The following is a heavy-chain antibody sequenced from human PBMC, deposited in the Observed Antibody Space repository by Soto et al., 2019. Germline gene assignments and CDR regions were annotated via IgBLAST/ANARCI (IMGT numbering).Heavy chain of an antibody. CDR1: GFAFRNYG. D-gene: IGHD3-10*01. V-gene: IGHV3-30*18. CDR3: ANSNYNWPILDY. J-gene: IGHJ4*02. CDR2: ISYDGSGI. Sequence: QVQLVGSGGVVVQPGRSLSLSCEASGFAFRNYGIPWVRQAPGRGLEWVAVISYDGSGIEYADSVKGRFTITRDNSRNMVSLQMNALRPDDTAVYYCANSNYNWPILDYWGQGTVVTVSS.